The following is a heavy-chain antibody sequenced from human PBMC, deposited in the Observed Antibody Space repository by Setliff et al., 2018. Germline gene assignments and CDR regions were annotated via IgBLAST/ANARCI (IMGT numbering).Heavy chain of an antibody. J-gene: IGHJ6*03. CDR3: ARERGDIVTTTSYYYYLDV. V-gene: IGHV1-8*01. CDR1: GYTFINYD. D-gene: IGHD5-12*01. CDR2: LNPNISAT. Sequence: ASVKVSCKASGYTFINYDINWVRQATGQGLEWMGWLNPNISATFYAPKFQGRVTMTTDTPTSTAYMELRSLRSDDTAVYYCARERGDIVTTTSYYYYLDVWGKGTTVTVSS.